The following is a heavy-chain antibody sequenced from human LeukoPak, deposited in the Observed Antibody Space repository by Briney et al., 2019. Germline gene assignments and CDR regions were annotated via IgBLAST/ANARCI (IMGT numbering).Heavy chain of an antibody. V-gene: IGHV3-20*04. D-gene: IGHD3-22*01. CDR2: INWNGGST. CDR1: GFTFDDYG. CDR3: ARWRYYDSSGYYGGYYFDY. J-gene: IGHJ4*02. Sequence: PGGSLRLSCAASGFTFDDYGMSWVRQAPGKGLEWVSGINWNGGSTGYADSVKGRFTISRDNAKNSLYLQMNSLRAEDTALYYCARWRYYDSSGYYGGYYFDYWGQGTLVTVSS.